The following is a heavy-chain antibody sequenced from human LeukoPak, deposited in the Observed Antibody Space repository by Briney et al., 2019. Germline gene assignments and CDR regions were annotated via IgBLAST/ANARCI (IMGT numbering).Heavy chain of an antibody. Sequence: ASVKVSCKASGYTFTGYYMHWVRQAPGQGLEWMGRINPNSGGTNYAQKFQGRVTMTRDTSSSTAYTELSRLRSDDTAVYYCATQYYYGSGSYSYYFDYWGQGTLVTVSS. CDR3: ATQYYYGSGSYSYYFDY. V-gene: IGHV1-2*06. D-gene: IGHD3-10*01. J-gene: IGHJ4*02. CDR1: GYTFTGYY. CDR2: INPNSGGT.